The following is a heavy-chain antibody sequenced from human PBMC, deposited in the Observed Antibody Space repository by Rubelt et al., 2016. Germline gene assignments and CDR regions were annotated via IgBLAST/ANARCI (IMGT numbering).Heavy chain of an antibody. CDR1: GYTFTTYG. CDR3: ASDYGV. V-gene: IGHV1-18*01. D-gene: IGHD3-10*01. CDR2: ISTYTGNT. Sequence: QVQLVQSGAEVKKPGASVKVSCKASGYTFTTYGISWVRQAPGQGLEWMGWISTYTGNTDYAQKLQGRITVTTDTPTGTVYMELRSLRSDDTAMYYCASDYGVWGQGTTVTVS. J-gene: IGHJ6*02.